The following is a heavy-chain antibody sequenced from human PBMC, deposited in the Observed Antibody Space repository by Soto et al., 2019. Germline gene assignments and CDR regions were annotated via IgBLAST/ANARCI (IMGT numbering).Heavy chain of an antibody. CDR2: IWHDGSNK. CDR3: ARAVGPFDF. J-gene: IGHJ3*01. CDR1: GFTFSTYG. V-gene: IGHV3-33*01. Sequence: QVQLVESGGGVVQPGRSLRLSCAASGFTFSTYGMHWVRQAPGKGLEWVAVIWHDGSNKYYADFVKGRFTISRDNSMNTLYLQINGLRAEDTAVYYCARAVGPFDFWGQGTLVTVSS.